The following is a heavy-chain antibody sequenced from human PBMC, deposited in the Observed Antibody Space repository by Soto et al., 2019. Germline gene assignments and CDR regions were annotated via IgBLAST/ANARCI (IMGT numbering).Heavy chain of an antibody. CDR3: ARGNDILTGLLDY. Sequence: EASVEVSCKASGYTFTSYAMHWVRQAPGQRLEWMGWINAGNGNTKYSQKFQGRVTITRDTSASTAYMELSSLRSEDTAVYYCARGNDILTGLLDYWGQGTLVTGSS. D-gene: IGHD3-9*01. V-gene: IGHV1-3*01. J-gene: IGHJ4*02. CDR2: INAGNGNT. CDR1: GYTFTSYA.